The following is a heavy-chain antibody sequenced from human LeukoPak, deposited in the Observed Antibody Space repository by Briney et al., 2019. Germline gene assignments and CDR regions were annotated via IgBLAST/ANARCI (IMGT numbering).Heavy chain of an antibody. CDR2: ISSSGSTI. D-gene: IGHD3-10*01. V-gene: IGHV3-11*01. Sequence: GGSLRLSCAASGFTFSDYYMSWIRQAPGKGLEWVSYISSSGSTIYYADSVKGRFTISRDNAKNSLYLQMNSLRAEDTAVYYCARASRYYYGSGPRDYFDYWGQGTLVTVSS. CDR3: ARASRYYYGSGPRDYFDY. J-gene: IGHJ4*02. CDR1: GFTFSDYY.